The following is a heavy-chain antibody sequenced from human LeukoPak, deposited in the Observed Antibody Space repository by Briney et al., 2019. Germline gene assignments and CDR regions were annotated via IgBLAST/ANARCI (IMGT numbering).Heavy chain of an antibody. CDR2: ISSSSSYI. CDR1: GFTFSSYS. Sequence: GGSLRLSCAASGFTFSSYSMNWVRQAPGKGLEWVSSISSSSSYIYYADSVKGRFTISRNNAKNSLYLQMNSLRAEDTAVYYCARDGSMVRGVPRWSYFDYWGQGTLVTVSS. D-gene: IGHD3-10*01. V-gene: IGHV3-21*01. J-gene: IGHJ4*02. CDR3: ARDGSMVRGVPRWSYFDY.